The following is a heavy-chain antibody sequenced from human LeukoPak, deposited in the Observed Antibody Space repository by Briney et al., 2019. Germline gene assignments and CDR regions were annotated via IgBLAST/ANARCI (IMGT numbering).Heavy chain of an antibody. CDR1: GDSVSSNTAA. Sequence: SQTLSLTCAISGDSVSSNTAAWHWIRQSPSRGLEWLGKTFYRSKWYSDYAVSVKSRITINPDTSKNQFSLKLSSVTAADTAVYYCARHGVPAAISNWFDPWGQGTLVTVSS. CDR3: ARHGVPAAISNWFDP. D-gene: IGHD2-2*01. V-gene: IGHV6-1*01. J-gene: IGHJ5*02. CDR2: TFYRSKWYS.